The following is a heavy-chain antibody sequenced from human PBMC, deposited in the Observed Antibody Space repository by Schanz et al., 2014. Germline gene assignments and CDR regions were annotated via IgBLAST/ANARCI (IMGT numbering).Heavy chain of an antibody. J-gene: IGHJ4*02. Sequence: EVQLLESGGGLVQPGGSLRLSCAASRFTFSSYAMSWVRQAPGKGLEWVSAINTADTTYYADSVKGRFTISRDNSKNTLYLQMNSLRTEDTAVYFCAKSYDTSGYSGFDYWGQGTLVTVSS. CDR1: RFTFSSYA. D-gene: IGHD3-22*01. CDR2: INTADTT. V-gene: IGHV3-23*01. CDR3: AKSYDTSGYSGFDY.